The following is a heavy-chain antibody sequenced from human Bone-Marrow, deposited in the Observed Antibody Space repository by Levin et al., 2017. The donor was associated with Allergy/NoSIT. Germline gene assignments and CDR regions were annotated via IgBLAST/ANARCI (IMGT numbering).Heavy chain of an antibody. CDR2: INWNGGST. J-gene: IGHJ4*02. V-gene: IGHV3-20*04. Sequence: GESLKISCAASGFTFDDYGMSWVRQAPGKGLEWVSGINWNGGSTGYADSVKGRFTISRDNAKNSLYLQMNSLRAEDTALYYCASDLPSYGDYGGGYWGQGTLVTVSS. D-gene: IGHD4-17*01. CDR1: GFTFDDYG. CDR3: ASDLPSYGDYGGGY.